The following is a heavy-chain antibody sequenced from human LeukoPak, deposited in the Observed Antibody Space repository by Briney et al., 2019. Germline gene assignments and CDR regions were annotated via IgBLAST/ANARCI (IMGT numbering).Heavy chain of an antibody. CDR3: ARAQGGPYYYDRSGYYDY. V-gene: IGHV1-18*01. J-gene: IGHJ4*02. CDR2: ISAYNGNT. D-gene: IGHD3-22*01. CDR1: GYTFTSYG. Sequence: ASVKVSCKASGYTFTSYGISWVRQAPGQGLEWMGWISAYNGNTNYAQKLQGRVTMTTDTSTSTAYMELRSLRSDDTAVYYCARAQGGPYYYDRSGYYDYWGQGTLVTVSS.